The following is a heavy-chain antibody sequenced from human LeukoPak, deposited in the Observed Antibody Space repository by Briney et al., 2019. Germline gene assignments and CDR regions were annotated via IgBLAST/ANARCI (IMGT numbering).Heavy chain of an antibody. Sequence: SETLSLTCTVSGGSISSYYWSWIRQPPGKGLEWIGYIYYSGSTNYNPSLKSRVTISVDTSKNQFSLNLRFVTAADTAVYYCAKDSGPRFDYWGQGTLVTVSS. J-gene: IGHJ4*02. V-gene: IGHV4-59*01. CDR1: GGSISSYY. D-gene: IGHD6-19*01. CDR3: AKDSGPRFDY. CDR2: IYYSGST.